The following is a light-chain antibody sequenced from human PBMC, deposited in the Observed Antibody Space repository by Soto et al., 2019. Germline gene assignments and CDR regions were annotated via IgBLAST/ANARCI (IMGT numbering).Light chain of an antibody. Sequence: DIQVTQSPPSMAASVGDRVTITCRASQDIGNWMTWYQQKPGKAPKLLIYSASTLVRGGPSRFSGSGSGTEFTLTISGLQPEDSLTYYCQQAKSFPITVGQGTRLDIK. CDR1: QDIGNW. CDR3: QQAKSFPIT. CDR2: SAS. J-gene: IGKJ5*01. V-gene: IGKV1-12*01.